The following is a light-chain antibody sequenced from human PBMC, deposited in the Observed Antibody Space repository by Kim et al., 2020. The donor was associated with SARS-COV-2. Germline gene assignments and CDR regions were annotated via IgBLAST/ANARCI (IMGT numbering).Light chain of an antibody. CDR1: QSISSY. Sequence: ASVGDRVTITCRASQSISSYLNWYQQKPGKAPMLLIYAASSLQSGVPSSFSGSGSGTDFTLTISSLQPEDFATYYCQQSYSTPLTFCGGTKVDIK. J-gene: IGKJ4*01. CDR3: QQSYSTPLT. CDR2: AAS. V-gene: IGKV1-39*01.